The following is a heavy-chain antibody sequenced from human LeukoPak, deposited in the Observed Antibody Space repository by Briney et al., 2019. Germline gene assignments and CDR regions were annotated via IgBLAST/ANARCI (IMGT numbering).Heavy chain of an antibody. V-gene: IGHV1-18*01. CDR2: ISAYNGNT. CDR3: ARWEGADTAMEFSFDY. J-gene: IGHJ4*02. D-gene: IGHD5-18*01. CDR1: GYTFTSYG. Sequence: GASVKVSCKAPGYTFTSYGISWVRQAPGQGLEWMGWISAYNGNTNYAQKLQGRVTMTTDTSTSTAYMELRSLRSDDTAGYYCARWEGADTAMEFSFDYWGQGTLVTVSS.